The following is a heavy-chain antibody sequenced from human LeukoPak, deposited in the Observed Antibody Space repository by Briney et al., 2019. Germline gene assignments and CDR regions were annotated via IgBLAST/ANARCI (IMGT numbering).Heavy chain of an antibody. Sequence: GGSLRLSCAASGFTVSSNYMSWVRQAPGKGLEWVSVIYSGGSTYYADSVKGRFTISRDNSKNTLYLQMNSLRAEDTAVYYCASGDFWSGYYSADYYGMDVWGQGTTVTVSS. D-gene: IGHD3-3*01. CDR1: GFTVSSNY. J-gene: IGHJ6*02. V-gene: IGHV3-53*01. CDR3: ASGDFWSGYYSADYYGMDV. CDR2: IYSGGST.